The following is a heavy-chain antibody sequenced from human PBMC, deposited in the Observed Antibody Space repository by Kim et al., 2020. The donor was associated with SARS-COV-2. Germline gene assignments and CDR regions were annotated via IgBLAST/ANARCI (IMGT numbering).Heavy chain of an antibody. CDR3: ARDSYSSGYYDAFDV. D-gene: IGHD3-22*01. CDR1: GFIYRVSY. CDR2: ISKSGETI. V-gene: IGHV3-11*01. Sequence: GGSLRLSCAASGFIYRVSYLNWIRQAPGKGLEWVSYISKSGETIYYADFVKGRFTISRDNAKKTLYLQMNSLSPEDTAVYYCARDSYSSGYYDAFDVWGQGTMVTVSS. J-gene: IGHJ3*01.